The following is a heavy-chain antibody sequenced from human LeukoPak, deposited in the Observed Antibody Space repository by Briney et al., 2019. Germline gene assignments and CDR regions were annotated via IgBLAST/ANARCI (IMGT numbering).Heavy chain of an antibody. CDR3: ANLGIAVANWFDP. CDR1: GFTLSSFA. D-gene: IGHD6-19*01. V-gene: IGHV3-30-3*01. Sequence: GGSLRLSCAASGFTLSSFAMHWVRQAPGKGLEWVAVISFDGSNKYYADSVKGRFTISRDNSKNTLYLQMNSLRAEDTAVYYCANLGIAVANWFDPWGQGTLVTVSS. J-gene: IGHJ5*02. CDR2: ISFDGSNK.